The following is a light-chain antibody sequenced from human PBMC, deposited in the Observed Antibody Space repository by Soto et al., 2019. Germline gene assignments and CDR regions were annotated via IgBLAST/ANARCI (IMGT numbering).Light chain of an antibody. Sequence: EIVLTQSPATLSLSPGERATLSCRASQTVSSSLAWYQQKPGQAPRLLIYEASNRATGIPARFSGSGSGADFTLTISGLEPEDFAVYFCQQFQSSLRTFGQGTKVDIK. CDR3: QQFQSSLRT. CDR1: QTVSSS. CDR2: EAS. J-gene: IGKJ1*01. V-gene: IGKV3-11*01.